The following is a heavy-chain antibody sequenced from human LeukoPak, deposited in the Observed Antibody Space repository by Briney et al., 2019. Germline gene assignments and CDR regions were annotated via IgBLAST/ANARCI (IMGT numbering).Heavy chain of an antibody. Sequence: GGSLRLSCVASDFAFSNYEMNWVRQAPGKGLEWISYMNIAGSTKYYADSVKGRFTVSRDNAKNSLYLHIDSLRVEDTAVYYCAWVSPYGFNALDVWGQGTLVSVSS. D-gene: IGHD3/OR15-3a*01. CDR2: MNIAGSTK. V-gene: IGHV3-48*03. CDR3: AWVSPYGFNALDV. J-gene: IGHJ3*01. CDR1: DFAFSNYE.